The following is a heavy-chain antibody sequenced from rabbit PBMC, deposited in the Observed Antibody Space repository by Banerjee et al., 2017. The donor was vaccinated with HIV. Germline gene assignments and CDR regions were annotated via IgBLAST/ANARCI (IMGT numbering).Heavy chain of an antibody. J-gene: IGHJ3*01. CDR3: ARDLTDVIGWNFGW. Sequence: QSLEESGGDLVKPGASLTLTCTASGFDLSSYYYMCWVRQAPGKGLEWIACIYTGISTNTYYANWAKGRFTISKTSSTTVTLQMTSLTAADTATYFCARDLTDVIGWNFGWWGQGTLVTVS. V-gene: IGHV1S40*01. D-gene: IGHD4-1*01. CDR1: GFDLSSYYY. CDR2: IYTGISTNT.